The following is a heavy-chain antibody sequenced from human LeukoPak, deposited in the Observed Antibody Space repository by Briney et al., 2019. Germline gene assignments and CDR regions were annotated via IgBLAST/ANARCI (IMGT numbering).Heavy chain of an antibody. Sequence: ASVKVSCKASGFTFTSYDINWVRQATGQGLEWMGWMNPNSGNTGYAQKFQGRVTMTRNTSISTAYMELSSLRSEDTAVYYCARGVLRGTTDWFDPWGQGTLVTVSS. CDR2: MNPNSGNT. CDR1: GFTFTSYD. D-gene: IGHD1-1*01. V-gene: IGHV1-8*01. CDR3: ARGVLRGTTDWFDP. J-gene: IGHJ5*02.